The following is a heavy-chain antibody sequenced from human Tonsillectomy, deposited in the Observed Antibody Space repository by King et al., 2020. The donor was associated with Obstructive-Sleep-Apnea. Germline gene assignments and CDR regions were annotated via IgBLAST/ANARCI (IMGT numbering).Heavy chain of an antibody. V-gene: IGHV3-74*01. CDR2: INSDGSSA. CDR3: ARAFWGYFGMDV. J-gene: IGHJ6*02. D-gene: IGHD7-27*01. CDR1: VFTFSSYW. Sequence: VQLVESGGGLVQPGGSLRLSCAASVFTFSSYWMHWVGQAVGKGLVWVSRINSDGSSASYADSVKGRFTISRDNAKNTLYLQMNSLRAEDTAVYYCARAFWGYFGMDVWGQGTTVTVSS.